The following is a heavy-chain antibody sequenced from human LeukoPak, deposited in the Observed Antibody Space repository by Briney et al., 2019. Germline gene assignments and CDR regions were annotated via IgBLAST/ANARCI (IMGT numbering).Heavy chain of an antibody. CDR1: GGTFSSYA. CDR2: IIPIFGTA. J-gene: IGHJ4*02. V-gene: IGHV1-69*13. Sequence: SVTVSCTASGGTFSSYAISWVRQAPGQGLEWMGGIIPIFGTANYAQKFQGRVTITADESTSTAYMELSSLRSEDTAVYYCARDPPDELLLGSGDYWGQGTLVTVSS. CDR3: ARDPPDELLLGSGDY. D-gene: IGHD2-2*01.